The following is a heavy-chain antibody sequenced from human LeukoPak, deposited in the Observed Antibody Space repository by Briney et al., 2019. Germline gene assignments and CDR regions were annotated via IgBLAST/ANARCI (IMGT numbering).Heavy chain of an antibody. J-gene: IGHJ4*02. CDR2: IYAGDSGT. Sequence: GESLKISCKASGFRISNYWIGWVRQMPGEGLEWMGIIYAGDSGTKYSPSFEGQATVSADKSINTAYLEWSSLKASDTAVYYCARRANKDGYNYDYYDYWGQGTLVSVSS. V-gene: IGHV5-51*01. CDR1: GFRISNYW. CDR3: ARRANKDGYNYDYYDY. D-gene: IGHD5-24*01.